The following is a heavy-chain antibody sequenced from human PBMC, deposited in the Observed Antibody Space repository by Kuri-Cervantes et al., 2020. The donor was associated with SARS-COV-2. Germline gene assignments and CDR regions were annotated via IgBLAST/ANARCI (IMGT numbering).Heavy chain of an antibody. CDR3: ARGLFYFDY. CDR2: TNHSGST. V-gene: IGHV4-34*01. CDR1: GFTFSSYS. Sequence: ESLRLSCAASGFTFSSYSMNWVRQAPGKGLEWIGETNHSGSTNYNPSLKSRVTISVDTSKNQFSLKLSSVTAADTAVYYCARGLFYFDYWGQGTLVTVSS. J-gene: IGHJ4*02.